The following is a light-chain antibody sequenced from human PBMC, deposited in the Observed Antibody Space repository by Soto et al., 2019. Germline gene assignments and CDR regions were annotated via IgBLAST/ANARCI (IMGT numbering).Light chain of an antibody. Sequence: EIVLTQSPGTLSLSPGERATLSCRASQTVTSNYLAWYQRKPGQAPRLLIYGASSRATDIPDRFSGSGSGTDVTRTITRLEPEDFAVYFCQQYAGSPSTFGHGTKVEI. V-gene: IGKV3-20*01. CDR3: QQYAGSPST. CDR2: GAS. J-gene: IGKJ1*01. CDR1: QTVTSNY.